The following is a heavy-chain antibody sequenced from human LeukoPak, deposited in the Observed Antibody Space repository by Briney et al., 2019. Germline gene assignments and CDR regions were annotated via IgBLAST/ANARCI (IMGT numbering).Heavy chain of an antibody. V-gene: IGHV3-53*01. Sequence: GGSLRLSCAASGFTVSSNYMSWVRQAPGKGLEWVSVIYSGGSTYYADSVRGRFTISRDTSKNMVFLQMNSLRVEDTAVYYCARGIDCWGRGTLVTVPS. CDR3: ARGIDC. CDR2: IYSGGST. J-gene: IGHJ4*02. CDR1: GFTVSSNY.